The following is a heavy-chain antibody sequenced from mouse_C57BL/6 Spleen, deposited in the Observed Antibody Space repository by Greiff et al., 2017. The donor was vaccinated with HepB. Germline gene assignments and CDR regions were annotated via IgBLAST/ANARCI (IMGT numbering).Heavy chain of an antibody. V-gene: IGHV1-26*01. CDR3: AREDAMDY. CDR2: INPNNGGT. J-gene: IGHJ4*01. Sequence: EVQLQQSGPELVKPGASVKISCKASGYTFTDYYMNWVKQSHGKSLEWIGDINPNNGGTSYNQKFKGKATLTVDKSSSTAYMALRSLTSEASAVYYCAREDAMDYWGQGTSVTVSS. CDR1: GYTFTDYY.